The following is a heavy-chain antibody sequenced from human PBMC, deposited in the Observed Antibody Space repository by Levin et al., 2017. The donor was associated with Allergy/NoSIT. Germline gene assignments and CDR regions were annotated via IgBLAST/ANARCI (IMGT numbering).Heavy chain of an antibody. J-gene: IGHJ5*02. CDR2: IYYSGST. CDR1: GGSISSGDYY. Sequence: SETLSLTCTVYGGSISSGDYYWSWIRQPPGKGLEWIGYIYYSGSTYYNPSLKSRVTISVDTSKNQFSLKLSSVTAADTAVYYCARGEVRYDFWSGYKTWFDPWGQGTLVTVSS. CDR3: ARGEVRYDFWSGYKTWFDP. V-gene: IGHV4-30-4*01. D-gene: IGHD3-3*01.